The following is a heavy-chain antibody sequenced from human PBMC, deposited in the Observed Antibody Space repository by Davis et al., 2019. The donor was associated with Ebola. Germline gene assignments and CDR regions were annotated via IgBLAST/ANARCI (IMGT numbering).Heavy chain of an antibody. Sequence: GESLKISCAASGFTFSSYGMHWVRQAPGKGLEWVAFIRYDGSNKYYSDSVKGRFTISRDNFKDTLYLQMTSLGPGDTALYYCTRPIPARGTPENGFDIWGQGTMVTVSS. D-gene: IGHD6-13*01. J-gene: IGHJ3*02. V-gene: IGHV3-30*02. CDR2: IRYDGSNK. CDR3: TRPIPARGTPENGFDI. CDR1: GFTFSSYG.